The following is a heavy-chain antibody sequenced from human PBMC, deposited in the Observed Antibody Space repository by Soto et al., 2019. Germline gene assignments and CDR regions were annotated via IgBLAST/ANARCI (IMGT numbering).Heavy chain of an antibody. Sequence: EVQLLESGGGLVQPGGSLRLSCAASGFTFSSYAMSWVRQAPGKGLEWVSAISGSGGSTYYADSVKGRFTISRDNSKNTVYLQMNSLRAEDTAVYYCAKDLLAVATFYYGMDVWGQGTTVTVSS. D-gene: IGHD6-19*01. CDR3: AKDLLAVATFYYGMDV. J-gene: IGHJ6*02. CDR2: ISGSGGST. V-gene: IGHV3-23*01. CDR1: GFTFSSYA.